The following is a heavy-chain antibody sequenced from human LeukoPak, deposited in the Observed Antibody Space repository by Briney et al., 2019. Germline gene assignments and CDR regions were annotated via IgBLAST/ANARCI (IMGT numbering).Heavy chain of an antibody. Sequence: SETLSLTCTVSGGSISSYYWSWIRQPAGKGLEWIGRIYTSGSTNYNPSLKSRVTMSVDTSKNQFSLKLSSVTAADTAVYYCARGHSSSWYLLNWFDPWGQGTLVTVSS. CDR3: ARGHSSSWYLLNWFDP. V-gene: IGHV4-4*07. J-gene: IGHJ5*02. CDR1: GGSISSYY. D-gene: IGHD6-13*01. CDR2: IYTSGST.